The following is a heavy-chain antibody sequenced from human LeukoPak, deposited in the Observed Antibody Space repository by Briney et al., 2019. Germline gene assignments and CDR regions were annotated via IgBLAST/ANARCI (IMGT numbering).Heavy chain of an antibody. CDR1: GFTFTSYS. V-gene: IGHV3-23*01. CDR3: ARKAQYNGHYPLDY. D-gene: IGHD1-7*01. J-gene: IGHJ4*02. CDR2: TSDRGDYT. Sequence: PGGSLRLSCAASGFTFTSYSMSWFRQAPGKGLEWVSGTSDRGDYTYYADSVKGRFTISRDSSKNTLFLQMNSLRAEDTALYFCARKAQYNGHYPLDYWGQGTLVTVSS.